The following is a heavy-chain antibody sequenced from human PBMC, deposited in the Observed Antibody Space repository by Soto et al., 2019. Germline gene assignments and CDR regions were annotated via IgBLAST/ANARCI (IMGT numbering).Heavy chain of an antibody. J-gene: IGHJ6*02. CDR2: ISYDGSNK. CDR3: ARGEREDIAVVIGARPGEYGVDV. V-gene: IGHV3-30-3*01. D-gene: IGHD2-15*01. Sequence: QVQLVESGGGVVQPGRSLRLSCAASGFTFRIYAMHWVRQAPGKGLERVAVISYDGSNKFYRDSVKGRFTISRDNSKNTLYLQINSLRYEDTAVYYCARGEREDIAVVIGARPGEYGVDVWGQGTTVTVSS. CDR1: GFTFRIYA.